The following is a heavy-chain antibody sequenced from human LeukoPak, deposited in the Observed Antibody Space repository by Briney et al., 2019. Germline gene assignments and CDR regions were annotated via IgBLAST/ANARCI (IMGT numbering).Heavy chain of an antibody. Sequence: SETLSLTCTVSGASISSSSYYWGWIRQPPGKGLEWIGSIYYSGSTYYNPSLKSRVTISVDTSKNQFSLKLSSVTAADTAVYYCARLKIAGVNLIDAFDIWGQGTMVTVSS. CDR3: ARLKIAGVNLIDAFDI. CDR2: IYYSGST. J-gene: IGHJ3*02. D-gene: IGHD6-13*01. V-gene: IGHV4-39*01. CDR1: GASISSSSYY.